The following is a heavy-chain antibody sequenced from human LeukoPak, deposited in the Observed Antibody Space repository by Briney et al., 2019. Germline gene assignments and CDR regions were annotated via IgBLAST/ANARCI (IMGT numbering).Heavy chain of an antibody. D-gene: IGHD4-23*01. V-gene: IGHV3-9*01. CDR1: GFTFDDYA. J-gene: IGHJ4*02. Sequence: PGGSLRLSCAASGFTFDDYAMHWVRQAPGKGLEWVSGISWNSGSMGYADSVKGRFTISRDNAKNSLYLQMNSLRAEDTALYYCAKDPDYGGNSHYFDYWGQGTLVTVSS. CDR3: AKDPDYGGNSHYFDY. CDR2: ISWNSGSM.